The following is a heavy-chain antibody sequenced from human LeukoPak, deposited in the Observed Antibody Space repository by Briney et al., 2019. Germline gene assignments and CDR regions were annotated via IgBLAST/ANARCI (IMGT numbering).Heavy chain of an antibody. D-gene: IGHD2-2*01. Sequence: GSLRLSCAASGFTFSSYAMHWVRQAPGKGLEWVAVISYDGSNKYYADSVKGRFTISRDNSKNTLYLQMNSLRAEDTAVYYCARVLRSSTRAHGMDVWGQGTTVTVSS. CDR1: GFTFSSYA. CDR2: ISYDGSNK. J-gene: IGHJ6*02. V-gene: IGHV3-30-3*01. CDR3: ARVLRSSTRAHGMDV.